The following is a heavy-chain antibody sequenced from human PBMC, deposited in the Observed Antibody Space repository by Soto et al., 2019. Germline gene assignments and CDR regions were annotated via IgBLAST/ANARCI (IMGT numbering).Heavy chain of an antibody. CDR2: IKEDGSQK. J-gene: IGHJ6*02. Sequence: PGGSLRLSCAASGITFSSYWMSWVRQAPGKGLEWVANIKEDGSQKYYVDAVKGRFTISRDNAKNSMYLQMDNLRAEDTAVYYCARYGYYYGMDVWGQGTTVTVSS. CDR3: ARYGYYYGMDV. V-gene: IGHV3-7*01. CDR1: GITFSSYW. D-gene: IGHD4-17*01.